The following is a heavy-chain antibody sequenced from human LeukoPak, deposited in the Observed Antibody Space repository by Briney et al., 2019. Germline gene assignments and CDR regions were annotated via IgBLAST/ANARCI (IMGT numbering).Heavy chain of an antibody. CDR3: ARQGYSGYAHLNYYYYYYMDV. V-gene: IGHV3-7*01. CDR1: GFTFSSYW. D-gene: IGHD5-12*01. Sequence: PGGSLRLSCAASGFTFSSYWMSWVRQAPGKGLEWVANIKQDGSEKYYVDSVKGRFTISRDNAKNSLYLQMNSLRAEDTAVYYCARQGYSGYAHLNYYYYYYMDVWGKGTTVTVSS. J-gene: IGHJ6*03. CDR2: IKQDGSEK.